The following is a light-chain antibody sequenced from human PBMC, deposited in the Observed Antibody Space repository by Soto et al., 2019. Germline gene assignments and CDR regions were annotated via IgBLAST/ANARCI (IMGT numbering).Light chain of an antibody. CDR2: EVS. Sequence: QSALTQPPSASGSPGQSVTISCTGTSSDVGGYNYVSWYQQHPGKAPKLMISEVSERPSGVPDRFSGSKSGNTASLTVSGLQAEDEADYYCSSYADSIVLFGGGTKLTVL. V-gene: IGLV2-8*01. J-gene: IGLJ2*01. CDR1: SSDVGGYNY. CDR3: SSYADSIVL.